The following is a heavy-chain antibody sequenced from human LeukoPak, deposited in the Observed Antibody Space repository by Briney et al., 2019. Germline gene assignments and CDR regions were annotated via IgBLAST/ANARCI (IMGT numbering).Heavy chain of an antibody. Sequence: GESLEISCKGSGYTFSTYWIGWGRQVPGRGLEWMGLIYPGDSDTRYIPSFEGQVTISADDSSNTVYLQWHSLKASDTAIYYCARRSSDYDWYLDLWGRGTLVTVSS. CDR1: GYTFSTYW. D-gene: IGHD5-12*01. CDR2: IYPGDSDT. V-gene: IGHV5-51*01. J-gene: IGHJ2*01. CDR3: ARRSSDYDWYLDL.